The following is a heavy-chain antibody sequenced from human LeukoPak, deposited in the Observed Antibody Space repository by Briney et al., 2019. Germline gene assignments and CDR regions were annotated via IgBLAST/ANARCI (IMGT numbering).Heavy chain of an antibody. J-gene: IGHJ4*02. D-gene: IGHD3-22*01. V-gene: IGHV1-69*04. CDR3: AKDSYYYDSSDYYSPYYFDY. Sequence: SVKVSCKASGGTFSSYTMNWVRQAPGQGLEWMGRIIPILGIANYAQNFQGRVTITADKSTTTAYMELSSLRSEDTAVYYCAKDSYYYDSSDYYSPYYFDYWGQETLVTVSS. CDR2: IIPILGIA. CDR1: GGTFSSYT.